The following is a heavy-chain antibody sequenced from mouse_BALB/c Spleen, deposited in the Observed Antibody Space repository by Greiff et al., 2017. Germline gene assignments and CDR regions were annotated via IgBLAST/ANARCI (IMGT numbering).Heavy chain of an antibody. D-gene: IGHD1-1*01. CDR2: IYPGDGDT. CDR3: ARDYYGSKGDY. CDR1: GYTFTSYW. V-gene: IGHV1-87*01. Sequence: VQLQESGAELARPGASVKLSCKASGYTFTSYWMQWVKQRPGQGLEWIGAIYPGDGDTRYTQKFKGKATLTADKSSSTAYMQLSSLASEDSAVYYCARDYYGSKGDYWGQGTTLTVSS. J-gene: IGHJ2*01.